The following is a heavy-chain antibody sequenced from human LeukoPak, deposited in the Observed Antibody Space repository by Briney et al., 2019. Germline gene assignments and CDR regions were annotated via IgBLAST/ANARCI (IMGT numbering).Heavy chain of an antibody. CDR1: GFTFHDYA. V-gene: IGHV3-43*02. Sequence: GGPLRLSCAASGFTFHDYAMHWVRQAPGKGLEWVSFITGDGGDTYYADSVKGRFTISRDNSKTSLYLQMSSLRTEDTALYYCAKAGCTTSICYANYWGQGTLVTVSS. D-gene: IGHD2-8*01. J-gene: IGHJ4*02. CDR2: ITGDGGDT. CDR3: AKAGCTTSICYANY.